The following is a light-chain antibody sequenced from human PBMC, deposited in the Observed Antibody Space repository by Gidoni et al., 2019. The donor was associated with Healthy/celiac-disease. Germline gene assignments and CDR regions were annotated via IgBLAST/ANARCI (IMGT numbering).Light chain of an antibody. V-gene: IGKV3-15*01. Sequence: EIVMTQSPATLSVPPGERATLSGRASQSVSSNLAWYQQKPGQAPRLLIYGASTRATGIPARFSGSGSGTEFTLTISSLQSEDFAVYYCQQYNNWPPSPRAFGPGTKVDIK. CDR2: GAS. J-gene: IGKJ3*01. CDR3: QQYNNWPPSPRA. CDR1: QSVSSN.